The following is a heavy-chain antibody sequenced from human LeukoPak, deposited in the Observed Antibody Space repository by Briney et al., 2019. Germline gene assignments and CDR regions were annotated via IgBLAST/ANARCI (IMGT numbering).Heavy chain of an antibody. D-gene: IGHD1/OR15-1a*01. V-gene: IGHV3-11*05. CDR1: GGSFSGYY. CDR3: AKGGEQVTWNFQN. CDR2: ISSSSSYI. J-gene: IGHJ1*01. Sequence: LSLTCAVYGGSFSGYYWSWIRQPPGKGLEWVSSISSSSSYIYYADSVRGRFTISRDNSKNTLYLQMNSLRAEDTAVYYCAKGGEQVTWNFQNWGQGTLVTVSS.